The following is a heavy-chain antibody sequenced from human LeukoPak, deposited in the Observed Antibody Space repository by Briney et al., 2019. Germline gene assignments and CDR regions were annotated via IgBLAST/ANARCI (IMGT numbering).Heavy chain of an antibody. J-gene: IGHJ4*02. D-gene: IGHD6-19*01. CDR2: ISSTADIV. V-gene: IGHV3-11*01. Sequence: GGSLRLSCAASGFTFSEYYMSWIRQAPGKGLEWVSDISSTADIVSYADFVLGRFTISRDNGDDSLSLQLNNLRAEDTAVYYCARETVAGTFDHWSQGTLVTVSS. CDR1: GFTFSEYY. CDR3: ARETVAGTFDH.